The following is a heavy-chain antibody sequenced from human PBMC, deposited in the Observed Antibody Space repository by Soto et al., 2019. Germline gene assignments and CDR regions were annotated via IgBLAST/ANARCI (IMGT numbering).Heavy chain of an antibody. CDR2: INAGNVNT. V-gene: IGHV1-3*01. D-gene: IGHD3-22*01. Sequence: ASVKVSCKASGSTFASYAMHWVRQAPGQRLEWMGGINAGNVNTKYSQKFQGRVTITRDTSASTAYMELSSLRSEDTAVYYCARGSGYYYYFDYWGQGTLVTVS. J-gene: IGHJ4*02. CDR3: ARGSGYYYYFDY. CDR1: GSTFASYA.